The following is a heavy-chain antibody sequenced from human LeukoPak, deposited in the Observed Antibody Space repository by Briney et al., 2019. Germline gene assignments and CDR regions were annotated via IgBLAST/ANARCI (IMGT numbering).Heavy chain of an antibody. CDR1: GFTFSSYA. V-gene: IGHV3-23*01. CDR2: ICGSDGYT. CDR3: ARGGSYLSAFDI. D-gene: IGHD1-26*01. Sequence: GGSLRLSCVASGFTFSSYALSWVRQAPGKGLDCVSVICGSDGYTYYADSVKGRFTISRDNSKNTLYLQMNSLRAEDTAVYYCARGGSYLSAFDIWGQGTMVTVSS. J-gene: IGHJ3*02.